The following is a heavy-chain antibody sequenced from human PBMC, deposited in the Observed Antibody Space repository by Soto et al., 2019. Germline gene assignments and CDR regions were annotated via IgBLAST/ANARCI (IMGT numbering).Heavy chain of an antibody. CDR3: ARDQGSSWYEPYYYYYYGMDV. Sequence: QVQLQESGPGLVKPSETLSLTCTVSGGSISSYYWSWIRQPAGKGLEWIGRIYPRGSTNYNPSLKSRVTMSVDTSKNQFSLKLSSVTAADTAVYYCARDQGSSWYEPYYYYYYGMDVWGQGTTVTVAS. J-gene: IGHJ6*02. V-gene: IGHV4-4*07. CDR2: IYPRGST. CDR1: GGSISSYY. D-gene: IGHD6-13*01.